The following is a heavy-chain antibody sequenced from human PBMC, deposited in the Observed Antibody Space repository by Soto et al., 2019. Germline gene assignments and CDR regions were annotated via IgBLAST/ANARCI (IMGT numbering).Heavy chain of an antibody. CDR1: GYSFTSYW. CDR2: IYPGDSDT. CDR3: ARRLPSFFRRITMIPKNNWFDP. V-gene: IGHV5-51*01. Sequence: GESLKISCKGSGYSFTSYWIGWVRQMPGKGLEWMGIIYPGDSDTRYSPSFQGQVTISADKSISTAYLQWSSLKASDTAMYYCARRLPSFFRRITMIPKNNWFDPWGQGTLVTVSS. D-gene: IGHD3-22*01. J-gene: IGHJ5*02.